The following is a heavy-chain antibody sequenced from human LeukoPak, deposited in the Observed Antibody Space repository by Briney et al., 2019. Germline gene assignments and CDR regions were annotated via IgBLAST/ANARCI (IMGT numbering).Heavy chain of an antibody. V-gene: IGHV4-34*01. CDR1: GGSFSGYY. J-gene: IGHJ4*02. CDR2: ISHSGST. CDR3: ARERELAY. D-gene: IGHD1-26*01. Sequence: AETLSLTCAVYGGSFSGYYWSWIRQPPGKGLEWIGEISHSGSTNYNPSLKSRVTISVDTSKTQFSLKLSSVTAADTAVYYCARERELAYWGQGTLVTVSS.